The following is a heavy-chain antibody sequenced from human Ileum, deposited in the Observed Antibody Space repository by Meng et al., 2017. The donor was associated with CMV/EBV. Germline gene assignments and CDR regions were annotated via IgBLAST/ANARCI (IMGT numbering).Heavy chain of an antibody. CDR3: AKDPYSTSWYYFDC. CDR1: GFTFSSYG. D-gene: IGHD6-13*01. CDR2: VRHDGGNK. V-gene: IGHV3-30*02. J-gene: IGHJ4*02. Sequence: GGSLRLSCEASGFTFSSYGMHWVRQAPGKGLEWVAFVRHDGGNKYYADSVKGRFTISRDNSKNTLYLQMNGLRAGDTAVYYCAKDPYSTSWYYFDCWGQGTLVTVSS.